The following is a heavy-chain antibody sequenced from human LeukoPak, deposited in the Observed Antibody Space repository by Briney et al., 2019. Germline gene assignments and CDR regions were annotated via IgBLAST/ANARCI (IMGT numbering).Heavy chain of an antibody. D-gene: IGHD3-10*01. Sequence: SETLSPTCTVSGGSISSGDYYWSWIRQPPGKGLEWIGYIYYSGSTYYNPSLKSRVTISVDTSKNQFSLKLSSVTAADTAVYYCARWFGEPDAFDIWGQGTMVTVSS. V-gene: IGHV4-30-4*01. CDR3: ARWFGEPDAFDI. CDR2: IYYSGST. J-gene: IGHJ3*02. CDR1: GGSISSGDYY.